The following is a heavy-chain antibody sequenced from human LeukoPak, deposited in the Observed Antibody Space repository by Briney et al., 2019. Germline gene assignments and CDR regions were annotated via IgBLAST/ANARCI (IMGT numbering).Heavy chain of an antibody. Sequence: SETLSLTCAVYGGSFSGYYWSWIRQPPGKGLEWIGEINHSGSTNYNPSLKNRVTISVDTSKNQFSLKLNSVTATDTAVYCARQGRSNWSWNYWGQGTLVTVSS. D-gene: IGHD6-13*01. J-gene: IGHJ4*02. V-gene: IGHV4-34*01. CDR3: ARQGRSNWSWNY. CDR1: GGSFSGYY. CDR2: INHSGST.